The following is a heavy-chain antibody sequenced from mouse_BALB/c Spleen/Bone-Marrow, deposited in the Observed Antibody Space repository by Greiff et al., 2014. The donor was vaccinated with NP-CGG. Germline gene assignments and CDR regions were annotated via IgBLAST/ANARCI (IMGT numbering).Heavy chain of an antibody. J-gene: IGHJ4*01. CDR2: IFPSDSYS. Sequence: QVHVKQSGAELVRPGASVKLSCKTSGYTFTSYWINWVKQRPGQGLEWIGNIFPSDSYSNYNQKFKDKATLTVDKSSSTAYMHLTSPTSEDSVVYYCTRGKGYTLDYWGQGTSVTVSS. CDR1: GYTFTSYW. V-gene: IGHV1-69*02. CDR3: TRGKGYTLDY.